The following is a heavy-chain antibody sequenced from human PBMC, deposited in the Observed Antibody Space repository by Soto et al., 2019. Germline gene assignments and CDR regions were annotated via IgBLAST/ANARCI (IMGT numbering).Heavy chain of an antibody. CDR3: ARAKGIQIWLRGNCFDP. CDR1: GYSISGGYY. D-gene: IGHD5-18*01. CDR2: MYHIGST. J-gene: IGHJ5*02. Sequence: NPXATLSLTCAVSGYSISGGYYWCWIRQPPGKGLEWIGRMYHIGSTYYNPSLKSRVTISVDTSKNQFSLKLSSVTAADTAVYYCARAKGIQIWLRGNCFDPWGQGTLVTVSS. V-gene: IGHV4-38-2*01.